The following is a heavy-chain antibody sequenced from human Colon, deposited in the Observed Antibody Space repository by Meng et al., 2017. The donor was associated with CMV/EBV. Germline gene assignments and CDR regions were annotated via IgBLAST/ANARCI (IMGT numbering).Heavy chain of an antibody. J-gene: IGHJ6*02. CDR3: ARDQEIQLWDGVYYYYGMDV. V-gene: IGHV3-48*03. D-gene: IGHD5-18*01. CDR2: ISIRGTTI. Sequence: GESLKISCAASGFTFNNFEMNWVRQAPGKGLEWVSYISIRGTTIYYADSVKGRFTISRDNAKNSLYLQMNSLRAEDTAVYYCARDQEIQLWDGVYYYYGMDVWGQGTTVTVSS. CDR1: GFTFNNFE.